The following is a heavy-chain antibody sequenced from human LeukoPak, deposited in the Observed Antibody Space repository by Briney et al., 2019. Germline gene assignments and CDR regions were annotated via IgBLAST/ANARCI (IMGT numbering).Heavy chain of an antibody. CDR1: GFTFSSYS. V-gene: IGHV3-21*01. CDR3: AKDLPPDYYYDSSGYLDY. Sequence: PGGSLRLSCAASGFTFSSYSMNWVRQAPGKGLEWVSSISSSSSYIYYADSVKGRFTISRDNAKNSLYLQMNSLRAEDTAVYYCAKDLPPDYYYDSSGYLDYWGQGTLVTVSS. J-gene: IGHJ4*02. CDR2: ISSSSSYI. D-gene: IGHD3-22*01.